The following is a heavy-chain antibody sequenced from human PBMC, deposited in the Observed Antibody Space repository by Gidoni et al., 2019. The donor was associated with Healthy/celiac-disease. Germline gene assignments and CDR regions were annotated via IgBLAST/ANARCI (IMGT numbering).Heavy chain of an antibody. D-gene: IGHD6-19*01. CDR3: ATNSRWRVAGRENNPRGWWFDP. CDR2: FDPEDGET. CDR1: GYTLPELS. Sequence: QVQLAQSGAEVTKPGASVQVACKVSGYTLPELSMPWVRQAPGKGLEWMGGFDPEDGETIYAQKFQGRVTMTEDTSTDTAYMELSSLRSEDTAVYYCATNSRWRVAGRENNPRGWWFDPWGQGTLVTVSS. J-gene: IGHJ5*02. V-gene: IGHV1-24*01.